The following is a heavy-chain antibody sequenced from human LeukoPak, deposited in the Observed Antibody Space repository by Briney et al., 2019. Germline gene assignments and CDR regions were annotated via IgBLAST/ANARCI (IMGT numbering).Heavy chain of an antibody. CDR3: ARDPGYSSGWYLNTGNWFDP. Sequence: GASVKVSCKASGYTFTGYYMHWVRQAPGQGLEWMGWINPNSGGTNYAQKFQGRVTMTRDTSISTAYMELSRLRSDDTAVYYCARDPGYSSGWYLNTGNWFDPWGQGTLVTVSS. V-gene: IGHV1-2*02. D-gene: IGHD6-19*01. CDR1: GYTFTGYY. CDR2: INPNSGGT. J-gene: IGHJ5*02.